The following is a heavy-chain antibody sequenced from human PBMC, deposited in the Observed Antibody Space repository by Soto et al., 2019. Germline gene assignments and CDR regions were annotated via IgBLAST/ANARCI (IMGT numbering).Heavy chain of an antibody. Sequence: SETLSLTCSVSGRSISEINSYWGWIRQTPGEGLEWIGTIHHTGSTYYNPSLKSRVIISLDTSKNQFSLKLSSVTAADTALYYCARPEGGYGSGYSWFDPWGPGTRVTVSS. V-gene: IGHV4-39*01. CDR1: GRSISEINSY. D-gene: IGHD5-12*01. CDR3: ARPEGGYGSGYSWFDP. J-gene: IGHJ5*02. CDR2: IHHTGST.